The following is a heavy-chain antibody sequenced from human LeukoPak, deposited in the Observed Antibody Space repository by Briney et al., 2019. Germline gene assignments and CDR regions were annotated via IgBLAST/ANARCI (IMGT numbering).Heavy chain of an antibody. J-gene: IGHJ4*02. CDR3: ARALYYYGSGTLSGYFDY. D-gene: IGHD3-10*01. CDR1: GYTFTSYA. V-gene: IGHV1-3*01. CDR2: INAGNGNT. Sequence: ASVTVSCKASGYTFTSYAMHWVRQAPGQRLEWMGWINAGNGNTKYSQKFQGRVTITRDTSASTAYMELSSLRSEDTAVYYCARALYYYGSGTLSGYFDYWGQGTLVTVSS.